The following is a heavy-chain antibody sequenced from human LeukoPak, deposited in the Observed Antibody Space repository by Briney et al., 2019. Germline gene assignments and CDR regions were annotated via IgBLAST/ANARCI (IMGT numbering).Heavy chain of an antibody. Sequence: GGSLRLSCAASGFTFSSYAMSWVRQAPGKGLEWVSGISGSGGATYYADSVKGRLTISRDNSKNTLYLQMNSLRAEDTAVYYCAKDSSSWYYFDYWGQGTLVTVSS. D-gene: IGHD6-13*01. CDR3: AKDSSSWYYFDY. CDR1: GFTFSSYA. J-gene: IGHJ4*02. V-gene: IGHV3-23*01. CDR2: ISGSGGAT.